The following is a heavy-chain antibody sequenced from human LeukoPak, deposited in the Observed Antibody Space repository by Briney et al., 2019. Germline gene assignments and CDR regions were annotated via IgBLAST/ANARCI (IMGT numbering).Heavy chain of an antibody. CDR2: ISSSSSYI. J-gene: IGHJ6*03. Sequence: GGSLRLSCAASGFTFSSYSMNWVRQAPGKGLERVSSISSSSSYIYYADSVKGRSTISRDNAKNSLYLQMNSLRAEDTAVYYCARVSSSSGHYYYMDVWGKGTTVTVSS. D-gene: IGHD6-6*01. CDR1: GFTFSSYS. V-gene: IGHV3-21*01. CDR3: ARVSSSSGHYYYMDV.